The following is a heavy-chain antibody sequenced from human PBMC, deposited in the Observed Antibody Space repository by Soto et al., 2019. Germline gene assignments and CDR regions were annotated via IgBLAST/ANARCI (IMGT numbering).Heavy chain of an antibody. CDR2: INPHGGST. J-gene: IGHJ5*02. CDR3: ARSSGGNFCIILEGTNWFAP. V-gene: IGHV1-46*01. D-gene: IGHD3-3*01. CDR1: RDTFTSYY. Sequence: GASVKVSCKAPRDTFTSYYINWVRQAPGQGLEWMGVINPHGGSTAYAQKFKGRVTLTRDTSASTVYMEVSSLTSEDTAMYYCARSSGGNFCIILEGTNWFAPWCQGTLVTGSS.